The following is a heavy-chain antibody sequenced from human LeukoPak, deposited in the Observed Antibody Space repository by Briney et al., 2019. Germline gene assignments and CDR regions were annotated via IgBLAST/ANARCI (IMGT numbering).Heavy chain of an antibody. Sequence: GGSLRLSCAASGFTFSSYAMSWVRQAPGKGLEWVSSIGSSSKYIYYADSVKGRFTISRDNTQNSLFLQMNSLRVGGTAVYYCATDRVVGATRGDFDYWGQGTLVTVSS. CDR3: ATDRVVGATRGDFDY. CDR2: IGSSSKYI. CDR1: GFTFSSYA. J-gene: IGHJ4*02. V-gene: IGHV3-21*01. D-gene: IGHD1-26*01.